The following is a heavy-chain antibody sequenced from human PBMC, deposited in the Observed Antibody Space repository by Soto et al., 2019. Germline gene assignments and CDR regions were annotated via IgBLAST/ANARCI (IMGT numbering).Heavy chain of an antibody. J-gene: IGHJ4*02. CDR2: IRNKANRYST. CDR3: AKEGSNRRFDFDY. CDR1: GFTFSDYY. V-gene: IGHV3-72*01. Sequence: GGSLRLSCAASGFTFSDYYMDWVRQAPGKGLEWVGRIRNKANRYSTEYAASVKGRFTISRDNSKNTLYLQMNSLRAEDTALYYCAKEGSNRRFDFDYWGQGTLVTVSS. D-gene: IGHD3-10*01.